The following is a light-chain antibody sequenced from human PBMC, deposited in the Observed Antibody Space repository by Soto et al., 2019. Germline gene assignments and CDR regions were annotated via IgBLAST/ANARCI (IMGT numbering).Light chain of an antibody. CDR2: GAA. V-gene: IGKV3-15*01. CDR3: QQYHNWPA. J-gene: IGKJ1*01. CDR1: QSVFSS. Sequence: DIVLTHSPGTLSLSPGERATLSCRASQSVFSSLAWYQQQPGQAPRLLIYGAATRATGIPARFSGSGSGTEFTLTISSLQSEDFAVYYCQQYHNWPAFGQGTKVDIK.